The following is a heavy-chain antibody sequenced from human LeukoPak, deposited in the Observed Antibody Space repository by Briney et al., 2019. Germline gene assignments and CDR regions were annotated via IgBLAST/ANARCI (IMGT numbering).Heavy chain of an antibody. CDR3: ARSVGATLYSGMDV. D-gene: IGHD1-26*01. J-gene: IGHJ6*02. CDR2: IYYSGST. CDR1: GGSIGSSSYY. V-gene: IGHV4-39*07. Sequence: RPSETLSLTCTVSGGSIGSSSYYWGWIRQPPGKGLEWIGSIYYSGSTYYNPSLKSRVTISVDTSKNQFSLKLSSVTAADTAVYYCARSVGATLYSGMDVWGQGTTVTVSS.